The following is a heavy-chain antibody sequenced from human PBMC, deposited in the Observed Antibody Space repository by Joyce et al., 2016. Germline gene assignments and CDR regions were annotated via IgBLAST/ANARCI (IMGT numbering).Heavy chain of an antibody. CDR1: GYGFSNYY. D-gene: IGHD5-18*01. Sequence: EVQLVQSGAEVKKPGESLRISCKTSGYGFSNYYISWVRQMPGKGLEWMGRVDTSDSSASYSPSFQGHVTFSMDKSISTAYLHWSSLRASDTAKYYCAGHHLAYSLDSWGQGTLVTVSS. CDR3: AGHHLAYSLDS. V-gene: IGHV5-10-1*03. CDR2: VDTSDSSA. J-gene: IGHJ4*02.